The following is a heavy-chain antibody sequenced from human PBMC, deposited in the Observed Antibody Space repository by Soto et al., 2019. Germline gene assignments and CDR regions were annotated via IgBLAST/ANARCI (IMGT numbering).Heavy chain of an antibody. CDR2: ISGSGGST. D-gene: IGHD2-15*01. Sequence: GGSLRLSCAASGFTFSSYAMSWVRQAPGKGLEWVSAISGSGGSTYYADSVKGRFTISRDNSKNTLYLQMNSLRAEDTAVYYYAXVYRGYCSGGSCPGNFQHWGQGTLVTVSS. J-gene: IGHJ1*01. CDR3: AXVYRGYCSGGSCPGNFQH. V-gene: IGHV3-23*01. CDR1: GFTFSSYA.